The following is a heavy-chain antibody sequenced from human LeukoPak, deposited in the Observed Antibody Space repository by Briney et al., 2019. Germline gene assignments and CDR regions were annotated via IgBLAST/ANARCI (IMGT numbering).Heavy chain of an antibody. D-gene: IGHD3-22*01. CDR3: ARGSGTYYYDSSGYYLDY. CDR2: IYTSGST. J-gene: IGHJ4*02. Sequence: SQTLSLTCTVSGGSISSGGYYWSWIRQPAGKGLEWIGRIYTSGSTNYNPSLKSRVTISVDTSKNQFSLKLSSVTAADTAVYYCARGSGTYYYDSSGYYLDYWGQGTLVIVSS. V-gene: IGHV4-61*02. CDR1: GGSISSGGYY.